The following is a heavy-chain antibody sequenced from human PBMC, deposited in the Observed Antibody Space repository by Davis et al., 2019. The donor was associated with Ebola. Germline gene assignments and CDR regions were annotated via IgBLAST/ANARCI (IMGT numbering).Heavy chain of an antibody. J-gene: IGHJ4*02. CDR3: ARDRGTIFGVVTYFDY. Sequence: AASVKVSCKASGYTFTSYALHWVRQAPGQGLEWMGGIIPIFGTANYAQKFQGRVTITADESTSTAYMELSSLRSEDTAVYYCARDRGTIFGVVTYFDYWGQGTLVTVSS. V-gene: IGHV1-69*13. CDR2: IIPIFGTA. D-gene: IGHD3-3*01. CDR1: GYTFTSYA.